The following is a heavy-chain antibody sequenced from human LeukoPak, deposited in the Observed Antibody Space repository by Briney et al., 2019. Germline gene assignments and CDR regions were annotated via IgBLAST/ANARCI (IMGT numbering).Heavy chain of an antibody. CDR2: ISAYNGNT. Sequence: ASVKVSCKASGYTFTSYGISWVRQAPGQGLEWMGWISAYNGNTNYAQKFQGRVTITRDTSASTAYMELSSLRSEDTAVYYCARGIDYYDSSGYYYRWGQGTLVTVSS. V-gene: IGHV1-18*01. CDR1: GYTFTSYG. D-gene: IGHD3-22*01. CDR3: ARGIDYYDSSGYYYR. J-gene: IGHJ4*02.